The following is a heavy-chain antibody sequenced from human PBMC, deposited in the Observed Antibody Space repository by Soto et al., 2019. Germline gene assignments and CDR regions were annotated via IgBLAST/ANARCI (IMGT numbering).Heavy chain of an antibody. Sequence: GGSLRLSCAASGFTFSDYYMSWIRQAPGKGLEWLSYISNSGSATYYADSVKGRFTISRDNAKNSLYLQVNSLRGEDAAVYYCARGKGSTSSPFEYWGQGTLVTVSS. CDR1: GFTFSDYY. CDR2: ISNSGSAT. V-gene: IGHV3-11*01. J-gene: IGHJ4*02. CDR3: ARGKGSTSSPFEY. D-gene: IGHD6-6*01.